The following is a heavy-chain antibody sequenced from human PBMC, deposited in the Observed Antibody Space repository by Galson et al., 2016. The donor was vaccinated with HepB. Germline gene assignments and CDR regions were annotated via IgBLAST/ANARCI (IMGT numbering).Heavy chain of an antibody. D-gene: IGHD2-2*01. J-gene: IGHJ2*01. Sequence: SLRLSCAASGFIFSDSAMHWVRQASGKGLEWVGRIRTKPNTYATVYAASVKGRLIISRDDLKNTTYLQMNSLKTEDTAVYYCIAVISTGYFDLWGRGTLVTVSS. CDR3: IAVISTGYFDL. CDR2: IRTKPNTYAT. V-gene: IGHV3-73*01. CDR1: GFIFSDSA.